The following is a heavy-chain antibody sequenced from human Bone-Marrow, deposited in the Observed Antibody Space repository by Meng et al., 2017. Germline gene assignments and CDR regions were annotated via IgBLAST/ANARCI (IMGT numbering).Heavy chain of an antibody. Sequence: GESLKISCKGSGYSFTSYWIGWVRQMPGKGLEWMWIIYPGDSDTRYSPSFQGQVTISADKSISTAYLQWSSLKASDTAMYYCARHRLGYSSSWYGSYYYYYYGMDVWGQGTTVTVSS. CDR3: ARHRLGYSSSWYGSYYYYYYGMDV. CDR1: GYSFTSYW. CDR2: IYPGDSDT. V-gene: IGHV5-51*01. J-gene: IGHJ6*02. D-gene: IGHD6-13*01.